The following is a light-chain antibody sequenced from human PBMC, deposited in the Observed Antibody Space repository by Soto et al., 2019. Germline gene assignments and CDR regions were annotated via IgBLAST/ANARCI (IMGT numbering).Light chain of an antibody. Sequence: EIVMTQSPATLSVSPGEGATLSCRASQSVGSNLAWYKQKPGQAPRLLMYGVSSRAAGIPVRFSGGRSGTDFTLTIDSLQSEDFAIYYCQQYDSWPYTFDQGTRVDIK. CDR1: QSVGSN. CDR3: QQYDSWPYT. V-gene: IGKV3-15*01. J-gene: IGKJ2*01. CDR2: GVS.